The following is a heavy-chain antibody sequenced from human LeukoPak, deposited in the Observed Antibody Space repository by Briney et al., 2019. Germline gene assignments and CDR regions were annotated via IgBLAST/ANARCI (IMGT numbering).Heavy chain of an antibody. CDR1: GYTFTSYD. J-gene: IGHJ6*03. V-gene: IGHV1-8*01. Sequence: ASVKVSCKASGYTFTSYDINWVRQATGQGLEWMGWMNPNSGNTGYAQKFQGRVTMTRNTSISTAYMELSSLRSEDTAVYYCARGVGSSWYGEYYYFYYYMDVWGKGTTVTVSS. CDR2: MNPNSGNT. CDR3: ARGVGSSWYGEYYYFYYYMDV. D-gene: IGHD6-13*01.